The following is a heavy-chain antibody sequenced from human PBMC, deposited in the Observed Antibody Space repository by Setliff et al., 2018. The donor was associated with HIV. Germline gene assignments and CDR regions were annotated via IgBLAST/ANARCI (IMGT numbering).Heavy chain of an antibody. CDR3: VRGALLAAFDFDH. J-gene: IGHJ4*01. CDR1: GYTFTTYS. D-gene: IGHD2-8*02. CDR2: IHAGKGDT. Sequence: GASVKVSCKASGYTFTTYSIHWVRQAPGQSLEWLGWIHAGKGDTKYSQDLQGRITISSDTSANTAYMELSNLRSDDTAVYFCVRGALLAAFDFDHWGHGTLVTVSS. V-gene: IGHV1-3*01.